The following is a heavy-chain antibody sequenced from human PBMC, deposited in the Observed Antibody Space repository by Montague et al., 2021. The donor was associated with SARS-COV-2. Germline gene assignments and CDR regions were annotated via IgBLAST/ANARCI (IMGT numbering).Heavy chain of an antibody. Sequence: TLSLTCAVSGGSFSGNYWSWVRQHPGKGLEWIGYIYYSGSTYYNPSLKSRVTISVDTSKNQFSLKLSSVTAADTAVYYCARAVSITIFGVVGWFDPWGQGTLVTVS. V-gene: IGHV4-31*11. CDR3: ARAVSITIFGVVGWFDP. D-gene: IGHD3-3*01. CDR1: GGSFSGNY. CDR2: IYYSGST. J-gene: IGHJ5*02.